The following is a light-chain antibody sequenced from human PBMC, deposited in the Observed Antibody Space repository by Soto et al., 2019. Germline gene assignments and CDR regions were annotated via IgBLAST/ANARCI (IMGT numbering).Light chain of an antibody. CDR1: QNIATY. CDR2: TAS. Sequence: DIQMTQSPSYLSASVGDRVTITCRASQNIATYLNWYQQTPGKAPKLLIYTASTLQSGVPSRFSGSGSGTDFTLTISSLQPEDFATFYCQQSYNTPLTFGGGTKVEI. J-gene: IGKJ4*01. V-gene: IGKV1-39*01. CDR3: QQSYNTPLT.